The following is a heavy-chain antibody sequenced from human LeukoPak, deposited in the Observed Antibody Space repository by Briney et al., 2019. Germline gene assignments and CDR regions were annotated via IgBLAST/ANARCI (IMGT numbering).Heavy chain of an antibody. CDR3: ARPIAAAGTGGPFDY. CDR1: GFTFSSYA. Sequence: GSLRLSCAASGFTFSSYAMSWIRQPPGKGREWIGEINHSGSTNYNPSLKSRVTISVDTSKNQFSLKLSSVTAADTAVYYCARPIAAAGTGGPFDYWGQGTLVTVS. D-gene: IGHD6-13*01. CDR2: INHSGST. V-gene: IGHV4-34*01. J-gene: IGHJ4*02.